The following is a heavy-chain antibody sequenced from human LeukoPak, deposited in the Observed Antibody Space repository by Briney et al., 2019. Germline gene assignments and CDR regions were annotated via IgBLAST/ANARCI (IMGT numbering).Heavy chain of an antibody. D-gene: IGHD6-19*01. Sequence: GGSLRLSCAASGFIFNSYAMSWVRQAPGKGLEWVSAISGSGGSTYYADSVKGRFTISRDNSKNTLYLQMNSLRAEDTAVYYCAKDPVAVAPSWVDYWGQGTLVTVSS. V-gene: IGHV3-23*01. CDR2: ISGSGGST. J-gene: IGHJ4*02. CDR3: AKDPVAVAPSWVDY. CDR1: GFIFNSYA.